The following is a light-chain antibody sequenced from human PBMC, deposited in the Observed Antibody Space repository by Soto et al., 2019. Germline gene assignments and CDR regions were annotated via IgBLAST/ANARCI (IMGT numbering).Light chain of an antibody. J-gene: IGLJ1*01. Sequence: QSALTQPPSVSGAPGQRVTISCTGSSSNIGAGYDVHWYQQLPGTAPKLLIYGNSNRPSGVPDRFSGSKSGTSASLAITGLQAEDGADYYCQSYGSSLSGSYVFGTGTKVTVL. CDR1: SSNIGAGYD. V-gene: IGLV1-40*01. CDR3: QSYGSSLSGSYV. CDR2: GNS.